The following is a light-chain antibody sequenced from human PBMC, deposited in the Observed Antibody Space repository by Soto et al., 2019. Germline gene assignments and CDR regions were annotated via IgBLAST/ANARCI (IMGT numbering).Light chain of an antibody. Sequence: QSVLTQPPSASGSPGQSVTMSCTGTSSDVGGYDRVSWYQQHPGKVPKLMIYEVSKRPSGVPDRFSASKSGNTASLTVSGLQTEDEADYYCSSYAGSNNYVVFGGGTKVTVL. CDR2: EVS. J-gene: IGLJ2*01. CDR3: SSYAGSNNYVV. V-gene: IGLV2-8*01. CDR1: SSDVGGYDR.